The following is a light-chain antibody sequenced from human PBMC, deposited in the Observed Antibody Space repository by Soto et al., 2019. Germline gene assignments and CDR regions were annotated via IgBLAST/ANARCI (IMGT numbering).Light chain of an antibody. CDR3: QQYNSYWT. CDR1: QIITRF. CDR2: EES. J-gene: IGKJ1*01. Sequence: DIQMTQSPSSLSASVGARVPITCRASQIITRFLNWYPQHPGKAPKLLIYEESTLHSGVPSRFSGSGSGTDFTLTISSLQPDDSATYYCQQYNSYWTFGQGTKVDI. V-gene: IGKV1-5*01.